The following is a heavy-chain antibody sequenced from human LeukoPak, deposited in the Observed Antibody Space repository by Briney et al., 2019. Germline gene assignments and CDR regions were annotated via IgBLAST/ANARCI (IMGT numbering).Heavy chain of an antibody. D-gene: IGHD6-13*01. Sequence: PSETLSLTCAVYGGSFSGYYWSWIRQPPGKGLEWTGSIYYTGRTYYNPSLKSRVTISVDTSKNQFSLKLSSVTAADTAVYYCAQSLGSSNWIGNWFDPWGQGTLVTVSS. J-gene: IGHJ5*02. CDR1: GGSFSGYY. V-gene: IGHV4-59*05. CDR2: IYYTGRT. CDR3: AQSLGSSNWIGNWFDP.